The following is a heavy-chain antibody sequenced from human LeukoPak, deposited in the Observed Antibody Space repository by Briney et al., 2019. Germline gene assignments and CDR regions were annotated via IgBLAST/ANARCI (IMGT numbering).Heavy chain of an antibody. CDR1: GDSVSSINGA. CDR2: TYFRSRWYN. V-gene: IGHV6-1*01. CDR3: ARDLGNTGWYTFDY. Sequence: PSQTLSLTCAISGDSVSSINGAWNWIRQSPSRGLEWLGRTYFRSRWYNEFAESLKGRMTIDPDTSKNQFSLQLTSVTPEDTAVYYCARDLGNTGWYTFDYWGQGTLVTVSS. D-gene: IGHD6-19*01. J-gene: IGHJ4*02.